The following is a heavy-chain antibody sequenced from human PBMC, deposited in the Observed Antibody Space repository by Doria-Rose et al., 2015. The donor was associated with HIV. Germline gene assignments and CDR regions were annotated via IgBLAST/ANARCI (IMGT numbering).Heavy chain of an antibody. Sequence: GGGVVRPGGSLRLSCAASGFTFDDYGMSWVRQAPGKGLEWVSGINWNGDTTGYVDSVKGRFTISRDNAKNSLYLQMNSLRAEDTALYYCATLTVRSRAFDIWGQGTMVTVSS. V-gene: IGHV3-20*04. D-gene: IGHD4-17*01. CDR1: GFTFDDYG. J-gene: IGHJ3*02. CDR2: INWNGDTT. CDR3: ATLTVRSRAFDI.